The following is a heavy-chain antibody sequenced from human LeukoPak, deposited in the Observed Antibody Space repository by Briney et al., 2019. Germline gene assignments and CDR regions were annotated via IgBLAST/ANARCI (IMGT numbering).Heavy chain of an antibody. CDR3: ARDTRYSSRRPI. CDR1: GFTFSSYA. D-gene: IGHD6-13*01. J-gene: IGHJ3*02. CDR2: ISGSGGST. Sequence: PGGSLRLSCAASGFTFSSYAMSWVRQAPGKGLEWVSAISGSGGSTYYADSVKGRFTISRDNSKNTLYLQMNSLRAEDTAVYYCARDTRYSSRRPIWGQGTMVTVSS. V-gene: IGHV3-23*01.